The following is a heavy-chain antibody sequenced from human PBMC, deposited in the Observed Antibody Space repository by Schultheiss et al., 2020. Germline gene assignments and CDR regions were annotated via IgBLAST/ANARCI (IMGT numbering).Heavy chain of an antibody. CDR1: GVTFRTYW. CDR3: ARVGEIVAAGTVDY. J-gene: IGHJ4*02. D-gene: IGHD6-13*01. V-gene: IGHV3-7*03. CDR2: INSDGSEK. Sequence: GGSLRLSCAASGVTFRTYWLSWGRQAPGQGLEWVANINSDGSEKDYVDSVKGRFTISRDNSKNTLYLHMNSVRAEDPAVYYCARVGEIVAAGTVDYWGQGTLVTVSS.